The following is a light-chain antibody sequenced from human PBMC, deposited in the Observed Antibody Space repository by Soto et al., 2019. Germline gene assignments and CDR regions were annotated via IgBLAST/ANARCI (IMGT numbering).Light chain of an antibody. CDR1: QSVSGSD. Sequence: EVVLTQSPGTLSLSPGERATLSCMASQSVSGSDLAWYQQKPGQAPRLLISGVSNRATGTPDRFSGSGSGTDFTLTISSLEPEDFAVFYCHQYGISPPTFGPGTKVDIK. CDR2: GVS. CDR3: HQYGISPPT. J-gene: IGKJ1*01. V-gene: IGKV3-20*01.